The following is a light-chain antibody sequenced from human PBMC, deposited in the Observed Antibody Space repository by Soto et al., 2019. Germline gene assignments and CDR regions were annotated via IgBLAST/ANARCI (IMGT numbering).Light chain of an antibody. CDR2: DVS. CDR1: SSDVGGYNY. V-gene: IGLV2-14*01. Sequence: QSALTQAASVSGSHGQSITISCTGTSSDVGGYNYVSWYQQHPGKAPKFMIYDVSNRPSGVSNRFSGSKSGNTASLTISGLQAEDEADYYCTSYTTSNTRQIVFGTGTKVTVL. J-gene: IGLJ1*01. CDR3: TSYTTSNTRQIV.